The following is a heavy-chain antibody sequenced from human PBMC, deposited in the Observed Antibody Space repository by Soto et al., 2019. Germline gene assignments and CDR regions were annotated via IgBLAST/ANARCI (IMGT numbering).Heavy chain of an antibody. D-gene: IGHD1-26*01. Sequence: GGSLRLSCVASGFTFSSFWMSWARQAPGKGLGWVANIKQDGSHKYYVPSVKGRFTISRDNAKNSLYLQMNSLRAEDAAVYYCATSTGAPGNYWGQGTLVTVSS. J-gene: IGHJ4*02. CDR1: GFTFSSFW. V-gene: IGHV3-7*01. CDR3: ATSTGAPGNY. CDR2: IKQDGSHK.